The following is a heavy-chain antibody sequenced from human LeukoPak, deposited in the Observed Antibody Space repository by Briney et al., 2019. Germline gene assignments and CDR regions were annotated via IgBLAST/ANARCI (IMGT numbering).Heavy chain of an antibody. Sequence: GGSLRLSCAASGFTFSSYSMNWVRQAPGKGLEWVSCISSSSSYIYYADSVKGRFTISRDNAKNTLYLQMNSLRAEDTAVYYCARAGTSSLQGTIFFYYYYMDVWGKGTTVTISS. V-gene: IGHV3-21*01. D-gene: IGHD2-2*01. CDR2: ISSSSSYI. J-gene: IGHJ6*03. CDR1: GFTFSSYS. CDR3: ARAGTSSLQGTIFFYYYYMDV.